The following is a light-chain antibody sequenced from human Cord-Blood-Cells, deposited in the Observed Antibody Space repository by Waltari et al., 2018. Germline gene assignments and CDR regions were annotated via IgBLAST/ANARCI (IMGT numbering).Light chain of an antibody. Sequence: DIQMTQSPSSLSASVGDRVTITCRASQSISSYLNWYQQKPGKAPKLLIYAASSLQSGVPSRFSGSGSGTDFTLTISSLQPYDFATYYCQQSYSTPLTFGGGTKVEIK. V-gene: IGKV1-39*01. J-gene: IGKJ4*01. CDR3: QQSYSTPLT. CDR1: QSISSY. CDR2: AAS.